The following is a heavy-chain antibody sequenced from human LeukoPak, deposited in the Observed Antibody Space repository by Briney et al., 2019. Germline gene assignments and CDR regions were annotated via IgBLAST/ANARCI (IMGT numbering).Heavy chain of an antibody. D-gene: IGHD3-9*01. CDR1: GGSFSGYY. Sequence: SETLSLTCAVYGGSFSGYYWSWIRKPPGKGLEWIGEINHSGSTNYNPSLKSRVTISVDTSKNQFSLKLSSVTAADTAVYYCARGGTELRYFDWAQYYFDYWGQGTLVTVSS. J-gene: IGHJ4*02. V-gene: IGHV4-34*01. CDR3: ARGGTELRYFDWAQYYFDY. CDR2: INHSGST.